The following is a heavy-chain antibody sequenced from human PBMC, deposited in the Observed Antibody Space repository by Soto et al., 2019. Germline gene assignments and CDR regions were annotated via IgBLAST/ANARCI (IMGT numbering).Heavy chain of an antibody. CDR2: ISGSGGNT. CDR1: GFTFSSYA. V-gene: IGHV3-23*01. D-gene: IGHD2-15*01. CDR3: GKGSAATNYFYYATDV. Sequence: VGSLRLSCAGSGFTFSSYAMSWVRQAPGKGLEWVSAISGSGGNTYYADSVKGRFTISRDNSKNTLYLQMNSLRAEDTAVYYCGKGSAATNYFYYATDVWGQGTTVTVS. J-gene: IGHJ6*02.